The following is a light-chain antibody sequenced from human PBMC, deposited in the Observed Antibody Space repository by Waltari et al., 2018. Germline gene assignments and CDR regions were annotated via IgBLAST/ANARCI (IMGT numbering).Light chain of an antibody. CDR2: HAS. CDR3: QKYNRLPAT. V-gene: IGKV3-20*01. CDR1: VSVGKY. Sequence: EIVLTQSPGTLSLSPGERATLSCRASVSVGKYLAWYQQRPGQAPRLVMFHASNRATGIPDRFSGSGSGTDFSLTISRLEPEDFAVYYCQKYNRLPATFGQGTKVEIK. J-gene: IGKJ1*01.